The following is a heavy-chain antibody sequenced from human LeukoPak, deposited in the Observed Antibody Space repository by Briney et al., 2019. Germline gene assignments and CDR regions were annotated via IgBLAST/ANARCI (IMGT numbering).Heavy chain of an antibody. CDR1: GGYVNRGTFF. D-gene: IGHD3-22*01. CDR3: ARSPSGYRFDS. V-gene: IGHV4-61*01. Sequence: SETLSLTCAVSGGYVNRGTFFWTWIRKPPGKGLEWIGYISNSGSTNYHPSLKSRVTISSDTSKTQFTLKLTSVTAADTAVNYCARSPSGYRFDSWGQGTLVTVSS. J-gene: IGHJ4*02. CDR2: ISNSGST.